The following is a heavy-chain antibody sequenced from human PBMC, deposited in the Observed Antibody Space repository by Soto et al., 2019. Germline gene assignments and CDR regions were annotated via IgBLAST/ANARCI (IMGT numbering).Heavy chain of an antibody. Sequence: TSETLSLTCTVSGGSISSYYWSWIRQPPGRGLEWIGYIYYSGSTNYNPSLKSRVTISVDTSKNQFSLKLSSVTAADTAVYYCGRVLDTAMDETIFDYWGQGTLVTVSS. CDR3: GRVLDTAMDETIFDY. D-gene: IGHD5-18*01. V-gene: IGHV4-59*01. CDR2: IYYSGST. CDR1: GGSISSYY. J-gene: IGHJ4*02.